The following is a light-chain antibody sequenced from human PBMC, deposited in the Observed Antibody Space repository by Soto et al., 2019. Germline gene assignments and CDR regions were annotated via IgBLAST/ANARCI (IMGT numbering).Light chain of an antibody. J-gene: IGKJ2*01. V-gene: IGKV4-1*01. CDR1: RNVLHSSSNKNY. Sequence: DIVMTQSPDSLAVSLGERATINCKSSRNVLHSSSNKNYLAWYQQKPGQPPKLLIYWASTRESGVPDRFSGSWSGTDFTLSISSLQAEDVAVYSCQQYYSAPYTFGQGTKLEIK. CDR2: WAS. CDR3: QQYYSAPYT.